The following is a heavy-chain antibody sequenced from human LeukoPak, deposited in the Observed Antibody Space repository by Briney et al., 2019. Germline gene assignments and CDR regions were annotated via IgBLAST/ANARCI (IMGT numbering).Heavy chain of an antibody. CDR1: GYTFTSYG. D-gene: IGHD6-19*01. CDR3: AREEVRRAVAGYFDN. Sequence: ASVKVSCKASGYTFTSYGISWVRQAPGQGLEWMGGISGYNGNTNYAQKIQGRVTMTTDPSTSTVYMELRSLRSDDTAVYYCAREEVRRAVAGYFDNWGQGTLVTVSS. CDR2: ISGYNGNT. V-gene: IGHV1-18*01. J-gene: IGHJ4*02.